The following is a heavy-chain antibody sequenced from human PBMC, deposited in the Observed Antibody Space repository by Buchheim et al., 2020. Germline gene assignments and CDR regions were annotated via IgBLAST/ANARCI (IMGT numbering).Heavy chain of an antibody. CDR3: ARRRIAMDGSTSYHGVDV. V-gene: IGHV6-1*02. Sequence: QVQLQQSGPGLVKPSQTLSLTCAISGDSVSSNSASWNWIRQSPSRGLEWLGRTFYRSKWYNDYAVSVTGRITISSDTSKNQFSLQLNSVTPEDTAVYFCARRRIAMDGSTSYHGVDVWGQGTT. CDR1: GDSVSSNSAS. CDR2: TFYRSKWYN. D-gene: IGHD6-19*01. J-gene: IGHJ6*02.